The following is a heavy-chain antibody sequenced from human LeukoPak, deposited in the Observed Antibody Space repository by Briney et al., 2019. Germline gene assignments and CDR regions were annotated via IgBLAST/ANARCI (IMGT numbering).Heavy chain of an antibody. J-gene: IGHJ3*02. V-gene: IGHV3-33*01. CDR1: GFTFNTYG. Sequence: PGGSLRLSCAASGFTFNTYGMHWVRQAPGKGLEWVAVIWYDGSEKYYVDSVKGRFTISRDNSKNTLYLQTDNLRVEDTAVYYCARDKPTRHNAFDIWGQGTTVIVSP. CDR3: ARDKPTRHNAFDI. CDR2: IWYDGSEK.